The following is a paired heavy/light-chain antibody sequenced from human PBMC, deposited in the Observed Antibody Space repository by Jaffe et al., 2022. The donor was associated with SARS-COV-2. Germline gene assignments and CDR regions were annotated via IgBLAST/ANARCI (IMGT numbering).Heavy chain of an antibody. D-gene: IGHD6-6*01. CDR3: ARAASSWAGYYFDY. Sequence: EVQLVESGGGLVQPGGSLRLSCAASGFTFSTYSMSWVRQAPGKGLEWVSYISSSTSTIHYADSVKGRFTISRDSAENSLYLQMNSLRDEDTAVYYCARAASSWAGYYFDYWGQGTLVTVSS. J-gene: IGHJ4*02. CDR1: GFTFSTYS. CDR2: ISSSTSTI. V-gene: IGHV3-48*02.
Light chain of an antibody. CDR2: AAS. CDR1: QSINSY. CDR3: QQSYNTPLYT. V-gene: IGKV1-39*01. Sequence: DIQMTQSPSSLSASVGDRVTITCRASQSINSYLNWYQQKPGKAPKLLIYAASSLQSGVPSRFSGSGSGTDFTLTISSLQPEDFATYYCQQSYNTPLYTFAQGTKLEIK. J-gene: IGKJ2*01.